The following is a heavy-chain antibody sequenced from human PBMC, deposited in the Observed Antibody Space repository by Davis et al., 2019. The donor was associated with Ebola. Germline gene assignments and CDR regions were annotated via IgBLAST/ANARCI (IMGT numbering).Heavy chain of an antibody. CDR1: GYTFTNYG. CDR3: ARGRGGWHEGTFDY. V-gene: IGHV1-18*04. CDR2: INPHNGNT. D-gene: IGHD6-19*01. Sequence: ASVKVSCKASGYTFTNYGITWVRQAPGQGLEWMGWINPHNGNTNYAQNVQGRVTLTTDTSTSTAYMELRSLRSDDTAVYYCARGRGGWHEGTFDYWGQGTLVTVSS. J-gene: IGHJ4*02.